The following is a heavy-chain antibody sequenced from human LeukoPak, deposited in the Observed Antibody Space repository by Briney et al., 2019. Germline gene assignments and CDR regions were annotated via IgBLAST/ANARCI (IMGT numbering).Heavy chain of an antibody. CDR3: ATSASPYFDRTGFDY. D-gene: IGHD3-9*01. J-gene: IGHJ4*02. Sequence: PSETLSLTCIVSGGSLRNYYWNWIRQTPGRGLEWIGYIYYSGSTNYNPSLKSRVTISVDTSKNQFSLKLSSVTAADTAVYYCATSASPYFDRTGFDYWGQGTLVTVSS. CDR1: GGSLRNYY. CDR2: IYYSGST. V-gene: IGHV4-59*08.